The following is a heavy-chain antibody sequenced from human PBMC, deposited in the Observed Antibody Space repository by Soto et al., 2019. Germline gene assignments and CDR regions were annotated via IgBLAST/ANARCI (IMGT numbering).Heavy chain of an antibody. V-gene: IGHV3-30-3*01. CDR1: AFTFSDYA. CDR3: ARDARIGTDWYFDL. D-gene: IGHD1-26*01. CDR2: ISYDGSGT. Sequence: QVQLVESGGGVVQPGRSLRLSCVGSAFTFSDYAIHWVRQAPGKGLDWVAAISYDGSGTYYADSVKGRFTISRDNSKNTLDLQMNSLTVEDTAVYYCARDARIGTDWYFDLWGRGTLVTVSS. J-gene: IGHJ2*01.